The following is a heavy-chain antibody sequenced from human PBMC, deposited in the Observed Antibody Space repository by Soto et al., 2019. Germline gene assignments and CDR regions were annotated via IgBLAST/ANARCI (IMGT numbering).Heavy chain of an antibody. Sequence: PGESLKLSCKGSGYSFTSYCIGWVRQMPGKGLEWMGIIYPGDSDTRYSPSFQGQVTISADKSISTAYLQWNSLKASDTAMYYCAGMNMVRGVIPINYYCYYYMDVWGKGTTVTVSS. CDR1: GYSFTSYC. V-gene: IGHV5-51*01. CDR2: IYPGDSDT. D-gene: IGHD3-10*01. J-gene: IGHJ6*03. CDR3: AGMNMVRGVIPINYYCYYYMDV.